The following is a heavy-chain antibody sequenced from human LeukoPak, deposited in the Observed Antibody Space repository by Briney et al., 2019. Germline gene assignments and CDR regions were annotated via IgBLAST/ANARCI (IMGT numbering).Heavy chain of an antibody. Sequence: SETLSLTCTVSGGFISGYYWSWIRQPPGKGLEWIGYIYYSGNTNYNPSLKSRVTISLDTSKNQFSLKLNSVTAADTAVYYCARGKECSGDSCYSGFDYWGQGSLVTVSS. CDR2: IYYSGNT. CDR3: ARGKECSGDSCYSGFDY. CDR1: GGFISGYY. D-gene: IGHD2-15*01. J-gene: IGHJ4*02. V-gene: IGHV4-59*01.